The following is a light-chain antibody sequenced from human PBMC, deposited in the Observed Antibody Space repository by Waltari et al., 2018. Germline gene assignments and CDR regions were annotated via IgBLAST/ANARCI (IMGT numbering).Light chain of an antibody. V-gene: IGLV1-40*01. J-gene: IGLJ2*01. CDR3: QSYDRSLSVV. Sequence: QSALTQPPSVSGAPGQSITISCTGSGSNIGAGYDVHWYQQFPGTAPKLLLYGNNNRPSGVPDRFFGSKTGTSASLAITGLQADDEADYYCQSYDRSLSVVFGGGTKLTVL. CDR2: GNN. CDR1: GSNIGAGYD.